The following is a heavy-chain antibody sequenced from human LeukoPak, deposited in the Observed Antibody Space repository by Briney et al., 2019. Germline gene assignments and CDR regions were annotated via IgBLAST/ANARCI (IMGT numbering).Heavy chain of an antibody. CDR2: IYPGDSDT. CDR3: ARLRGCSSTSCYAADY. D-gene: IGHD2-2*01. CDR1: GYSFTSYW. V-gene: IGHV5-51*01. J-gene: IGHJ4*02. Sequence: GEALKISCKGSGYSFTSYWIGLVRQMPGKGLELRGIIYPGDSDTTYSTSFPGKVTISADKYISTAYLQWSSLKASDTAMYYCARLRGCSSTSCYAADYWGQGTLVTVSS.